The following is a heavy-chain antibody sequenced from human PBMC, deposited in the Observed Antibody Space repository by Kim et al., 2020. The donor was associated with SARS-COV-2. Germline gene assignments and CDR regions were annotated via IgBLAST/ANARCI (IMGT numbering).Heavy chain of an antibody. Sequence: IYYADSVKGRFTVSRDNAKNSLYLLMNSLRDEDTAVYYCTREGGAAVAISWGQGTLVTVSS. V-gene: IGHV3-48*02. J-gene: IGHJ4*02. CDR2: I. D-gene: IGHD6-19*01. CDR3: TREGGAAVAIS.